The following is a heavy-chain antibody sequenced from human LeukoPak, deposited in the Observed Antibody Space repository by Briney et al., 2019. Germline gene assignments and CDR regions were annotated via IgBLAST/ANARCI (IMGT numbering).Heavy chain of an antibody. CDR2: ITNSGNSK. D-gene: IGHD3-22*01. Sequence: GGSLRLSCAASEFTFSSYSMNWVRQAPGKGLEWVSYITNSGNSKSYADSVKGRFTISRDNTKNSLYLQMNSLRAEDTAVYYCARDHGSSGYYYYGMDVWGQGTTVTVSS. CDR3: ARDHGSSGYYYYGMDV. V-gene: IGHV3-48*01. J-gene: IGHJ6*02. CDR1: EFTFSSYS.